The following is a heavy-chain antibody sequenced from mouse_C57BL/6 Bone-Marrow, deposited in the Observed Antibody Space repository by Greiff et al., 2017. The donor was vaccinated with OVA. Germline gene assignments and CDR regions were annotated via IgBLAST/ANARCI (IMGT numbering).Heavy chain of an antibody. Sequence: QVQLKESGAELMKPGASVKLSCKATGYTFTGYWIEWVKQRPGHGLEWIGEILPGSGSTNYNEKFKGKATFTSDTSSNTNYMQLSSLTTEDEATYYCSRSERSDYWGRGTTLTVTS. CDR3: SRSERSDY. V-gene: IGHV1-9*01. J-gene: IGHJ2*01. CDR1: GYTFTGYW. CDR2: ILPGSGST.